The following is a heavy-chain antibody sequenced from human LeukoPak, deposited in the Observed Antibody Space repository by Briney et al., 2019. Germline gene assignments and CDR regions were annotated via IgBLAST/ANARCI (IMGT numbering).Heavy chain of an antibody. J-gene: IGHJ3*02. D-gene: IGHD3-22*01. V-gene: IGHV3-11*01. Sequence: GGSLRLSCAASGFTFSDYYMSWIRQAPGKGLEWVSYISSSGSTIYYADSVKGRFTISRDNAKNSLYLQMNSLRAEDTAVYCCASSYYDSSGAFDIWGQGTMVTVSS. CDR1: GFTFSDYY. CDR3: ASSYYDSSGAFDI. CDR2: ISSSGSTI.